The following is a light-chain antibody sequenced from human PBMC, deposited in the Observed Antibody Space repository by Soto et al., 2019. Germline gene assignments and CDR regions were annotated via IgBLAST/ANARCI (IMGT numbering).Light chain of an antibody. J-gene: IGLJ3*02. Sequence: QPVLTQPPSSSASLGVSVTLTCTLSSGYSNDKVDWYQQRPGKGPRFVMRVGTGGIVGSKGDGIPDRFSVLGSGLNRYLTIKNIQEEDGSDYHCGADHGSGSNFVWVFGGGTKLTVL. CDR3: GADHGSGSNFVWV. V-gene: IGLV9-49*01. CDR1: SGYSNDK. CDR2: VGTGGIVG.